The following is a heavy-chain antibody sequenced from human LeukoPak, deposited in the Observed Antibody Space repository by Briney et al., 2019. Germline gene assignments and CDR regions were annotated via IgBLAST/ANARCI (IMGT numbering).Heavy chain of an antibody. D-gene: IGHD1-26*01. J-gene: IGHJ3*02. CDR2: IYHSGST. Sequence: SETLSLTCGVSGGSISSSNWWSWVRQPPGKGLEWIGEIYHSGSTNYNPSLKSRVTISVDKSKKQFSLKLSSVTAADTAVYYCARDKFPLVGATGDDAFDIWGQGTMVTVSS. V-gene: IGHV4-4*02. CDR1: GGSISSSNW. CDR3: ARDKFPLVGATGDDAFDI.